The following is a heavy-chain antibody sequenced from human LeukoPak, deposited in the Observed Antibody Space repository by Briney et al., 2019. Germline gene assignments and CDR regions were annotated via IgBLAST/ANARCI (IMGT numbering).Heavy chain of an antibody. Sequence: ASVKVSCKASGYSFTDYGLCWVRQAPGQGLEWMGWISTYNDNRKYAQNLQGRVFMTTDTSTSTAHMELRNLKSDDTAVYFCARDNSGEAADISDAFDIWGQGTKVTVSS. V-gene: IGHV1-18*01. CDR2: ISTYNDNR. D-gene: IGHD3-16*01. J-gene: IGHJ3*02. CDR3: ARDNSGEAADISDAFDI. CDR1: GYSFTDYG.